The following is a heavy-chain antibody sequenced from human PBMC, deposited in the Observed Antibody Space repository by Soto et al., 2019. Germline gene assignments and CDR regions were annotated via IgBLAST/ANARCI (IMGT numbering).Heavy chain of an antibody. CDR3: ARSLRGYYPPLNYYGMDV. Sequence: SETLSLTCAVYGGSFSGYYWSWIRQPPGKGLEWIGEINHSGSTNYNPSLKSRVTISVDTSKNQFSLKLSSVTAADTAVYYCARSLRGYYPPLNYYGMDVWGQGTTVTVSS. D-gene: IGHD3-3*01. V-gene: IGHV4-34*01. CDR1: GGSFSGYY. J-gene: IGHJ6*02. CDR2: INHSGST.